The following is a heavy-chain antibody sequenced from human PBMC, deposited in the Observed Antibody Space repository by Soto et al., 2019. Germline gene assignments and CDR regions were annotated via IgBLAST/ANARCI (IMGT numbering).Heavy chain of an antibody. V-gene: IGHV3-21*01. CDR2: ITSSSSYI. D-gene: IGHD3-22*01. CDR1: GFTFSLYS. Sequence: LRLSCAASGFTFSLYSMIWARQAPGKGLEWVASITSSSSYIYYEDSLKGRFTISRDNAKNSLFLQLGSLRAEDTAVYFCVRARSTDSRPDYWGQGTLVTVSS. J-gene: IGHJ4*02. CDR3: VRARSTDSRPDY.